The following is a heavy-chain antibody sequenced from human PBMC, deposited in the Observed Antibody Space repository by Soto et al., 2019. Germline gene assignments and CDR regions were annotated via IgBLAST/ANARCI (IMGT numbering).Heavy chain of an antibody. D-gene: IGHD3-22*01. J-gene: IGHJ5*02. CDR1: GYTFTTDN. CDR3: ARAPLNYYDSSGFYGGHGWFDP. CDR2: IIPSNNNT. V-gene: IGHV1-46*01. Sequence: QVQLVQSGAEVKKPGASVKVSCKASGYTFTTDNMHWVRQAPGQGLEWMGIIIPSNNNTSYAQRFQGRVVMTSDTSTRTVYMEVSGLRSEDTAMYYCARAPLNYYDSSGFYGGHGWFDPWGQGTLVIVSS.